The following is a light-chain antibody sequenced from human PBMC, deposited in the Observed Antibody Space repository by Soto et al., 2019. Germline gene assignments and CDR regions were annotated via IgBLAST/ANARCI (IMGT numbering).Light chain of an antibody. CDR1: QSVSSN. Sequence: EIVMTQSPATLSVSPGERATLSCRASQSVSSNLAWYQQKPGQAPRLLIYGASTRATGIPARFSGSGSGTEFTLTISSLQSEDFAVYYCQQYNNGLGGFGQGTRLEIK. J-gene: IGKJ5*01. V-gene: IGKV3-15*01. CDR3: QQYNNGLGG. CDR2: GAS.